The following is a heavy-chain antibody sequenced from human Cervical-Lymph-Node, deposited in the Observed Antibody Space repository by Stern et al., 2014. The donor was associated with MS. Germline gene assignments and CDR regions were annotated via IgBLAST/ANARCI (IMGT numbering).Heavy chain of an antibody. CDR2: INPGGTST. CDR3: ASSSYDSSGYPFDY. CDR1: AYTFTSYY. Sequence: VQLVESGAEVKKPGASVKVSCKASAYTFTSYYMQWVRQAPGQGLEWMGLINPGGTSTSYAQKFQGRVTMTRDTSTSTVYMEMSSLRSEDTAMYYCASSSYDSSGYPFDYWGQGTLVTVSS. V-gene: IGHV1-46*01. D-gene: IGHD3-22*01. J-gene: IGHJ4*02.